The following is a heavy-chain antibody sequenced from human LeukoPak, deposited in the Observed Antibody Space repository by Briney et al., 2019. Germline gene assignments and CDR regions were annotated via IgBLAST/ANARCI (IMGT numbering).Heavy chain of an antibody. V-gene: IGHV3-23*01. CDR3: AKDRTRYTGYVHFDY. CDR2: FSGSGDST. J-gene: IGHJ4*02. Sequence: PGGSLRLSCAASGFTFSNYAMSWVRQAPGKGLEWVSSFSGSGDSTSYADSVKGRFTISRDNSKNTLSLKMNSLGAEDTAVYYCAKDRTRYTGYVHFDYWGQGTLVTVSS. CDR1: GFTFSNYA. D-gene: IGHD5-12*01.